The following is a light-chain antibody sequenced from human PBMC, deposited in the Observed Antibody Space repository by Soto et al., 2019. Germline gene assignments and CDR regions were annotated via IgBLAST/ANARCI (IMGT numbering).Light chain of an antibody. V-gene: IGLV3-21*02. J-gene: IGLJ7*01. Sequence: SYELTQPTSVSVTPGQTARVTCGGNNIGRKSVHWYQQKPGQAPAMVMYAGSNRPSGIPERVSGSISGDTATLTISRVEPGDEADYYCQVWDSSSEHPVFGGGTQLTVL. CDR2: AGS. CDR3: QVWDSSSEHPV. CDR1: NIGRKS.